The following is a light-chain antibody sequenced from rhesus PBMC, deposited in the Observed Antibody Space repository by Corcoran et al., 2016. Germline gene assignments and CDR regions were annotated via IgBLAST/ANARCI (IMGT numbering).Light chain of an antibody. CDR2: KAS. Sequence: DIQMTQSPSSLSPSVGDRVTITCRASQGISSWVVWYQQKPGKAPKLLISKASSLQSGVPSRFSGSGSGTDFTLTISSLQPEDFATYYCQQCNSAPPTFGQGSKVEL. V-gene: IGKV1-21*01. CDR3: QQCNSAPPT. CDR1: QGISSW. J-gene: IGKJ1*01.